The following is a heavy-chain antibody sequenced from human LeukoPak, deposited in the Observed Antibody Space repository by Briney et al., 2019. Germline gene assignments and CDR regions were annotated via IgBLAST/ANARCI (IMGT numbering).Heavy chain of an antibody. V-gene: IGHV3-23*01. D-gene: IGHD1-26*01. CDR1: GFTFSNYA. CDR2: ISESGDKT. Sequence: PGGSLRLSCAASGFTFSNYAMNWVRQAPGKGLEWVSSISESGDKTDYADSVRGRFTISRGNSQNTLYLQMNSLRAEDTALYYCAKQWVDCWGQGTLVTVSS. CDR3: AKQWVDC. J-gene: IGHJ4*02.